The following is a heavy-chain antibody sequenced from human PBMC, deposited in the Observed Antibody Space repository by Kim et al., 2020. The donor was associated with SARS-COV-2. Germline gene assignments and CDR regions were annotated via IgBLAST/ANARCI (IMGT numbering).Heavy chain of an antibody. Sequence: SETLSLTCTVSGGSISSYYWSWIRQPPGKGLEWIGYIYYSGSTNYNPSLKSRVTISVDTSKNQFSLKLSSVTAADTAVYYCAGEWGSGYYYWYFGLWGRGTLVTVSA. CDR1: GGSISSYY. D-gene: IGHD3-22*01. CDR2: IYYSGST. J-gene: IGHJ2*01. CDR3: AGEWGSGYYYWYFGL. V-gene: IGHV4-59*01.